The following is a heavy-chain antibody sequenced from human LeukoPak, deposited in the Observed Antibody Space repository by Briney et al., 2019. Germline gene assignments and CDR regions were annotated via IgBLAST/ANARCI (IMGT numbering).Heavy chain of an antibody. CDR2: IFHSGST. CDR3: ARRYIGRGYYFDY. D-gene: IGHD1-26*01. J-gene: IGHJ4*02. CDR1: GGSISSSSYY. V-gene: IGHV4-39*07. Sequence: SETLSLTCTVSGGSISSSSYYWGWIRQPPGKGLEWIGSIFHSGSTYYNPSLKSRVTISVDTSKNQFSLKLSSVTAADTAVYYCARRYIGRGYYFDYWGQGTLVIVSS.